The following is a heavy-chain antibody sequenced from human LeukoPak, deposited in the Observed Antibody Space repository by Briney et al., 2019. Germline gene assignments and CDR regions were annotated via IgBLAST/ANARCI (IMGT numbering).Heavy chain of an antibody. CDR2: ISAYNGNT. J-gene: IGHJ6*03. Sequence: ASVKVSCKASGYTFTSYGISWVRQAPGQGLEWMGWISAYNGNTNYAQKLQGRVTMTTDTSTSTAYMELRSLRSDDTAVYYCARIVPAAIADYYYYMGVWGKGTTVTVSS. D-gene: IGHD2-2*02. CDR3: ARIVPAAIADYYYYMGV. V-gene: IGHV1-18*01. CDR1: GYTFTSYG.